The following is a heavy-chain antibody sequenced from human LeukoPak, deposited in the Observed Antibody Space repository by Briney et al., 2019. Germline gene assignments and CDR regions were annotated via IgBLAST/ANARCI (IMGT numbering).Heavy chain of an antibody. D-gene: IGHD5-12*01. Sequence: SVKVSCKASGGTFSSYAISWVRQAPGQGLEWMGGIIPIFGTANYAQKFQGRVTITADKSTSTAYMELSSLRSEDTAVYYCASSSASNSGYDFYYYYYYMDVWGKGTTVTVSS. CDR3: ASSSASNSGYDFYYYYYYMDV. CDR2: IIPIFGTA. CDR1: GGTFSSYA. J-gene: IGHJ6*03. V-gene: IGHV1-69*06.